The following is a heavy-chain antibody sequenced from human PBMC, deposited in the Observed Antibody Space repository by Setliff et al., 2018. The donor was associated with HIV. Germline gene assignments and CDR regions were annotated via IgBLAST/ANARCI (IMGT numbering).Heavy chain of an antibody. CDR1: GISFGNHW. V-gene: IGHV3-74*01. Sequence: PGGSLRLSCGASGISFGNHWMYWVRQAPGKGLVWVSRINADGSITDYADSVKGRFTTSRDNAKNTLYMQMNSLRAEDTAVYYCARPYPVWVYGMDVWGQGATVTVSS. J-gene: IGHJ6*02. CDR2: INADGSIT. CDR3: ARPYPVWVYGMDV. D-gene: IGHD2-8*01.